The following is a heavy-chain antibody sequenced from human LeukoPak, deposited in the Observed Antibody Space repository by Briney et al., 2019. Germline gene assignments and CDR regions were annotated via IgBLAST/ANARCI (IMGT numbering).Heavy chain of an antibody. Sequence: SVKVSCKASGGTFSSYAISWVRQAPGQGLEWMGGIIPIFGTANYAQKFQGRVTITVDESTSTAYMELSSLRSEDTAVYYCARASSGIRFLEWHDNWFDPWGQGTLVTVSS. V-gene: IGHV1-69*13. CDR2: IIPIFGTA. CDR3: ARASSGIRFLEWHDNWFDP. CDR1: GGTFSSYA. J-gene: IGHJ5*02. D-gene: IGHD3-3*01.